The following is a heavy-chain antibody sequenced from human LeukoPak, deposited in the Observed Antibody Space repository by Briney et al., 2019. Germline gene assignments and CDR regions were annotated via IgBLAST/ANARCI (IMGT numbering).Heavy chain of an antibody. CDR3: ARVGCSSTSCYRSWFDP. V-gene: IGHV3-53*01. D-gene: IGHD2-2*01. J-gene: IGHJ5*02. CDR2: IYSGGST. Sequence: PGGSLRLSCVVSGFNSEDHAMHWVRQAPGKGLEWVSGIYSGGSTYYADSVKGRFTISRDNSKNTLYLQMNSLRAEDTAVYYCARVGCSSTSCYRSWFDPWGQGTLVTVSS. CDR1: GFNSEDHA.